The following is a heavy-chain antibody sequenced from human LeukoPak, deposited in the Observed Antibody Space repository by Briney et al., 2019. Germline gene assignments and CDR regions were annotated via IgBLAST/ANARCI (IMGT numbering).Heavy chain of an antibody. V-gene: IGHV4-34*01. CDR3: ARGRNYFDSSGYNFVWFDP. Sequence: PSETLSLTCAVYGGSFSGVYWSWIRQPPGKGLEWIGEINRSGSTNYNPSLKSRITTSVDTSKNQFSLRLSSVTAADTAVYYCARGRNYFDSSGYNFVWFDPWGQGTQVIVSS. CDR2: INRSGST. D-gene: IGHD3-22*01. J-gene: IGHJ5*02. CDR1: GGSFSGVY.